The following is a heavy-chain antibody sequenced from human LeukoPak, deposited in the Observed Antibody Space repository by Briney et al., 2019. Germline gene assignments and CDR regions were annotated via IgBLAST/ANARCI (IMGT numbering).Heavy chain of an antibody. CDR2: INPNSGGT. CDR3: ATGLGVLDPEANS. V-gene: IGHV1-2*02. CDR1: GYTFTGYY. J-gene: IGHJ4*02. D-gene: IGHD3/OR15-3a*01. Sequence: ASVKVSCKASGYTFTGYYMHWVRQAPGQGLEWMGWINPNSGGTNYAQKFQGRVTMTRDTSISTAYMELSSLRSEDTAVYYCATGLGVLDPEANSWGQGTLVTVSS.